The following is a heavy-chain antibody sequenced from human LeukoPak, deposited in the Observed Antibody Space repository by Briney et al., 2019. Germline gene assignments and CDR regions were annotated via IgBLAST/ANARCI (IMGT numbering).Heavy chain of an antibody. Sequence: GGSLRLSCAASGFTVSSNYMSWVRQAPGKGLEWVSVIYSGGSTYYADSVKGRFTISRDNSRNTLYLQMNSLRAEDTAVYYCARERKSGRRIFDYWGQGTLVTVSS. D-gene: IGHD3-3*01. CDR1: GFTVSSNY. CDR3: ARERKSGRRIFDY. V-gene: IGHV3-53*01. J-gene: IGHJ4*02. CDR2: IYSGGST.